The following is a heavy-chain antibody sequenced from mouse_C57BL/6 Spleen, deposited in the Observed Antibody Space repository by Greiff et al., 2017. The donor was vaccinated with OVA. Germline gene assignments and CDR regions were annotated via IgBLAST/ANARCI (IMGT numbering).Heavy chain of an antibody. CDR3: ASDGYYYWCFDV. J-gene: IGHJ1*03. D-gene: IGHD2-3*01. CDR1: GFNINDYY. CDR2: IDPEDGET. Sequence: EVQLQQSGAELVKPGASVKLSCTASGFNINDYYMHWVKQRTEQGLEWIGSIDPEDGETKSAPKFQGKATITADTSSNTAYLQLSSLTSEDNAVYDCASDGYYYWCFDVWGTGTTVTVSS. V-gene: IGHV14-2*01.